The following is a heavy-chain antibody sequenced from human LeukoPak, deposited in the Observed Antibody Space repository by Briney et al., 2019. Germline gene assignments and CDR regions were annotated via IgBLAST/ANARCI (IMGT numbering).Heavy chain of an antibody. V-gene: IGHV1-2*02. Sequence: ASVKVSCKASGYTFTGYYMHWVRQAPGQGLEWMGWINPNSGGTNYAQKFQGRVTMTRDTSISTAYMELSRLRSDDTAVYYCAKEQYNWNWAGGSDAFDIWGQGTMVTVSS. D-gene: IGHD1-7*01. CDR1: GYTFTGYY. CDR2: INPNSGGT. CDR3: AKEQYNWNWAGGSDAFDI. J-gene: IGHJ3*02.